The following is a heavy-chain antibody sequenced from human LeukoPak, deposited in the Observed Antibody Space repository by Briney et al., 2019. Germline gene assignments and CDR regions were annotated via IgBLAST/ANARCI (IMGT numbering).Heavy chain of an antibody. Sequence: GGSLRLSCAASGFTFSSYGMHWVRQAPGKGLEWVAVIWHDGSSKYYADSVKGRFTISRDNSKNTLYLQMNSLRAEDTAVYYCAKDKQGDYFDYWGQGTLVTVSS. CDR1: GFTFSSYG. V-gene: IGHV3-33*06. J-gene: IGHJ4*02. D-gene: IGHD6-13*01. CDR3: AKDKQGDYFDY. CDR2: IWHDGSSK.